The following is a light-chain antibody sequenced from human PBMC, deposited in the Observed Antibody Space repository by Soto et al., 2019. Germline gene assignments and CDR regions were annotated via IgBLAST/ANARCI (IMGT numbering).Light chain of an antibody. CDR2: ENV. V-gene: IGLV1-51*01. CDR1: SSNSLNNY. CDR3: GTWDSGLSGWV. J-gene: IGLJ3*02. Sequence: QSVLTQPPSMSAAPGQKVTISCSGGSSNSLNNYVSWYQHVPGTAPKLLIYENVKRPSGIPDRFSGSKSGTSATLGISGLQTGDEADYYCGTWDSGLSGWVFGGGTKVTVL.